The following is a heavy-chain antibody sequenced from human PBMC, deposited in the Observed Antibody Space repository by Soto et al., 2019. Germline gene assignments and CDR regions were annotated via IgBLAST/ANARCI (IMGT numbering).Heavy chain of an antibody. CDR2: VYSGGST. V-gene: IGHV3-66*01. CDR1: GFTVSSNY. D-gene: IGHD3-22*01. CDR3: ARMGDSSGYSAWFDP. J-gene: IGHJ5*02. Sequence: EVQLVESGGGLVQPGGSLRLSCAASGFTVSSNYMSWVRQAPGKGLEWVSVVYSGGSTYYADSVKGRFTISRDNPKNTLYLQLNRRRAEDTAVYYWARMGDSSGYSAWFDPWGQGPLVTVAS.